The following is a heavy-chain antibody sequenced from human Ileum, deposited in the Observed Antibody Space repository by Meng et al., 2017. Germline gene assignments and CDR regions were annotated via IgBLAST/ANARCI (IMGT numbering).Heavy chain of an antibody. J-gene: IGHJ4*02. D-gene: IGHD4-23*01. CDR2: ISHSGSA. CDR1: SGSISSNTY. V-gene: IGHV4-4*02. Sequence: AQLQESGPGRVGPSGTLSPTCAVSSGSISSNTYWRWVRQPPGKGLEWIGQISHSGSAYYNPSLKSRVTMSVDKSKSQFPLMLTSVTAADTAIYYCARHGGYSQDFWGQGTLVTVSS. CDR3: ARHGGYSQDF.